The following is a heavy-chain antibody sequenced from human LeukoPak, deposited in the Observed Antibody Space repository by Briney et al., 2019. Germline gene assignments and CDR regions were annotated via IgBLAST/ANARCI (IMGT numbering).Heavy chain of an antibody. CDR3: ARDPPGDPPYYYYGMDG. CDR1: GFTFSDYY. Sequence: GGSLRLSCAAPGFTFSDYYMSWLRQAPGKGLEGVSYISSSDSTRYYADSVKGRFTVSRDNAKNSLYLQMNSLRAEDTAVYYCARDPPGDPPYYYYGMDGWGQGTTVTVSS. V-gene: IGHV3-11*01. CDR2: ISSSDSTR. D-gene: IGHD4-17*01. J-gene: IGHJ6*02.